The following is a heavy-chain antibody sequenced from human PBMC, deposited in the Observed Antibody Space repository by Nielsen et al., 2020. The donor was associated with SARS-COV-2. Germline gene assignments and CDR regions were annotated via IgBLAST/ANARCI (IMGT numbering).Heavy chain of an antibody. Sequence: LSLTCAASGFTFSSYSMNWVRQAPGKGLEWVSSISSSSSYIYYADSVKGRFTISRDNAKNSLYLQMNSLRAEDTAVYYCAREGIAVAGPFDYWGQGTLVTVSS. CDR2: ISSSSSYI. CDR3: AREGIAVAGPFDY. CDR1: GFTFSSYS. J-gene: IGHJ4*02. V-gene: IGHV3-21*01. D-gene: IGHD6-19*01.